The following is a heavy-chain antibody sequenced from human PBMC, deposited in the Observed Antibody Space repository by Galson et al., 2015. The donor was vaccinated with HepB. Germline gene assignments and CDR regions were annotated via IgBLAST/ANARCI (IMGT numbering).Heavy chain of an antibody. Sequence: SLRLSCAASGFTFSSYSTNWVRQAPGKGLEWVSYISSSSTTIYYADSVKGRFTISRDNAKNSLYLQMNSLRDEDTAVYYCARDWLGQKWLLSRDAFYFWGPRTMFTVSS. CDR1: GFTFSSYS. CDR2: ISSSSTTI. J-gene: IGHJ3*01. V-gene: IGHV3-48*02. D-gene: IGHD5-12*01. CDR3: ARDWLGQKWLLSRDAFYF.